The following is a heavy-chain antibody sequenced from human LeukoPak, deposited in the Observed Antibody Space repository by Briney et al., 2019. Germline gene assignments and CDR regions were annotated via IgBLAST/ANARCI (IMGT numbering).Heavy chain of an antibody. CDR2: FEGNDDR. J-gene: IGHJ4*02. V-gene: IGHV2-5*01. D-gene: IGHD2-2*01. CDR1: GFLLRTERVG. CDR3: TVRVLPAPFHS. Sequence: SGPTLAKPTETLTLTCSFSGFLLRTERVGVGWIRQPPEKALEWLALFEGNDDRRYSPSLQSRLTSIKVAYLHQVVLTVTILEPLDTAACYCTVRVLPAPFHSWGQGTLVTVSS.